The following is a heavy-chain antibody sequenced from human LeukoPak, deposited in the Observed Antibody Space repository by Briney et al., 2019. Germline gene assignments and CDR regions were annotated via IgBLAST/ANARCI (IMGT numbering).Heavy chain of an antibody. CDR2: ISRNSGSI. CDR1: GFTFSSYS. J-gene: IGHJ3*02. V-gene: IGHV3-9*01. CDR3: AKAIVVVVEGAFDI. D-gene: IGHD2-15*01. Sequence: AGGSLRLSCAASGFTFSSYSMNWVRQAPGKGLEWVSGISRNSGSIGYADSVKGRFTISRDNAKNSLYLQMNSLRAEDTALYYCAKAIVVVVEGAFDIWGQGTMVTVSS.